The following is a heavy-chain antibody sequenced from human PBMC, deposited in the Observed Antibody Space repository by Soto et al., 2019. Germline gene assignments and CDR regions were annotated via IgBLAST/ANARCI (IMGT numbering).Heavy chain of an antibody. D-gene: IGHD3-22*01. V-gene: IGHV4-4*07. J-gene: IGHJ4*02. CDR2: IYTSGST. Sequence: AETLSLTCTVSGGSISSYYLSWIRQPAGKGLEWIGRIYTSGSTNYNPSLKSRVTMSVDTSKNQFSLKLSSVTAADTAVYYCARDCYDSSGYYYAFDYWGQGTLVTVSS. CDR1: GGSISSYY. CDR3: ARDCYDSSGYYYAFDY.